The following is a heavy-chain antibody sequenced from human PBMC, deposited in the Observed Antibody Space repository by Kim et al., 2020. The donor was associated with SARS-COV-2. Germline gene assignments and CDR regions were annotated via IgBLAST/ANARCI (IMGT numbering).Heavy chain of an antibody. D-gene: IGHD2-8*02. V-gene: IGHV3-23*01. Sequence: GGSLRLSCAASGFSFSSYAMSWVRQAPGKGLEWVSTISGSGGSTYYADSVKGRFTITRDNSKNTLYLQMDSLRAEDTAVYYCAILGSCTGDNCYYYAMDVWGQGTTVTVSS. CDR2: ISGSGGST. J-gene: IGHJ6*02. CDR1: GFSFSSYA. CDR3: AILGSCTGDNCYYYAMDV.